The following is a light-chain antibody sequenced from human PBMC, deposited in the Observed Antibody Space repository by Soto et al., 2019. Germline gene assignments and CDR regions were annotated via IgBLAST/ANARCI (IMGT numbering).Light chain of an antibody. Sequence: EIVMTQSPATLSVSLGERATLSCRASQSVSSNLAWYQQRPGQVPRLLIYSASTRATGIPARFSGSGSGTEFTLTISSLQSEDFAVYYCQQYNTWPQAFGQGKRLNI. CDR3: QQYNTWPQA. CDR1: QSVSSN. J-gene: IGKJ5*01. CDR2: SAS. V-gene: IGKV3-15*01.